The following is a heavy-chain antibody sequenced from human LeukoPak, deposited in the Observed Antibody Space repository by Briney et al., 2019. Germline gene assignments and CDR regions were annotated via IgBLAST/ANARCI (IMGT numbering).Heavy chain of an antibody. CDR2: IYSGGST. CDR1: GFTVSSNY. D-gene: IGHD1-1*01. CDR3: AKYNSSGFDI. Sequence: PGGSLRLSCAASGFTVSSNYMSWVRQAPGKGLEWVSVIYSGGSTYYADSVKGRFTISRDNAKNTLYLQMSSLRAEDTAVYYCAKYNSSGFDIWGQGTMVTVSS. J-gene: IGHJ3*02. V-gene: IGHV3-53*01.